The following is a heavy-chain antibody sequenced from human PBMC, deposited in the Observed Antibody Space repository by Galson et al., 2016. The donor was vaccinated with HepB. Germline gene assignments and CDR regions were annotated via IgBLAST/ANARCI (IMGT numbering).Heavy chain of an antibody. CDR2: INQDGSLE. Sequence: SLRLSCAASGFSIRNHWMSWVRQAPGKGLEWVANINQDGSLEKYADSVRGRFTVFKDNAKNSVYLQLNSLSADDTAMFYCARIAADGSTFDYWGQGTLVTVSS. CDR1: GFSIRNHW. J-gene: IGHJ4*02. V-gene: IGHV3-7*03. CDR3: ARIAADGSTFDY. D-gene: IGHD6-13*01.